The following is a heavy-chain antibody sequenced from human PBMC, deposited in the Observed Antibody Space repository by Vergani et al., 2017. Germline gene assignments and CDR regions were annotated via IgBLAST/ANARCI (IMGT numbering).Heavy chain of an antibody. D-gene: IGHD2-2*01. CDR3: ARGRSCSSTGCYLYYCYYGMDV. CDR2: INHSGST. CDR1: GGSFSGYY. Sequence: QVQLQQWGAGLLKPSETLSLTCAVYGGSFSGYYWSWIRQPPGKGLEWIGEINHSGSTNYNPSLKSRVTISVDTSKNQFSLKLSSVTAADTAVYYWARGRSCSSTGCYLYYCYYGMDVWGQGTTVTVSS. J-gene: IGHJ6*02. V-gene: IGHV4-34*01.